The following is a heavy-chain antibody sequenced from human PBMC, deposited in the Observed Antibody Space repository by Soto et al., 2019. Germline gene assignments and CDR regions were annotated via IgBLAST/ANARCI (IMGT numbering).Heavy chain of an antibody. CDR1: GGSFSGYY. CDR3: ARAPYCSSTSCSYNWFDP. D-gene: IGHD2-2*01. J-gene: IGHJ5*02. Sequence: SETLSLTCAVYGGSFSGYYWSWIRQPPGKGLEWIGEINHGGSTNYNPSLKSRVTISVDTSKNQFSLKLSSVTAADTAVYYCARAPYCSSTSCSYNWFDPWGQGTLVTVSS. V-gene: IGHV4-34*01. CDR2: INHGGST.